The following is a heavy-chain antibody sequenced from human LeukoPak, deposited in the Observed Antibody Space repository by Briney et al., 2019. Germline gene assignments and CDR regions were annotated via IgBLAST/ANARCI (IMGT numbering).Heavy chain of an antibody. D-gene: IGHD3-3*01. CDR1: GYSISSGYY. V-gene: IGHV4-38-2*01. J-gene: IGHJ6*03. CDR3: ARGLTYYDFWSGHHPGSYYMDV. Sequence: PSETLSLTCAVSGYSISSGYYWGWIRQPPGKGLEWIGSIYHSGSTYYNPSLKSRVTISVDTSKNQFSLKLSSVGAADTAVYYCARGLTYYDFWSGHHPGSYYMDVWGKGTTVTVSS. CDR2: IYHSGST.